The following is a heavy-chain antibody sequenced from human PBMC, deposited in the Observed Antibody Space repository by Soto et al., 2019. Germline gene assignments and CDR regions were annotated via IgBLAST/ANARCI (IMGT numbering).Heavy chain of an antibody. CDR2: ILVGGST. J-gene: IGHJ3*02. V-gene: IGHV3-23*01. Sequence: PGGSLRLSCAASGFICSSYDMSWVRQAPGKGLEWVSTILVGGSTHYEDSVKGRFTISRDRSKNTLYLQMNSLTAGDTAMYYCAKATATGGGAFDICGQGTMVTVSS. CDR3: AKATATGGGAFDI. D-gene: IGHD2-8*02. CDR1: GFICSSYD.